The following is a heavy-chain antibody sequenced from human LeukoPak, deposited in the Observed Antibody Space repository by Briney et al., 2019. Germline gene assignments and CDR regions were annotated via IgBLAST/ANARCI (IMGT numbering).Heavy chain of an antibody. V-gene: IGHV3-30-3*01. CDR2: ISYDGSNK. J-gene: IGHJ4*02. D-gene: IGHD2-15*01. Sequence: GGSLRLSCAASGFTFSSYAMHWVRQAPGKGLEWVAVISYDGSNKYYADSVKGRFTISRDNSKNTLYLQMNSLRAEDTAVYYCARDGGGVVVVAEEDGPVDYWGQGTLVTVSS. CDR1: GFTFSSYA. CDR3: ARDGGGVVVVAEEDGPVDY.